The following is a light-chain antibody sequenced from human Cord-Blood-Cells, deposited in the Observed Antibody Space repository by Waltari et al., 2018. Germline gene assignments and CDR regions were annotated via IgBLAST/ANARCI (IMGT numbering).Light chain of an antibody. CDR2: GAS. Sequence: IVLTHSPATLSVSPGARATPSCRASQSVSSNLAWYQQKPGQAPRLLIYGASTRATGIPARFSGSGSGTEFTLTISSLQSEDFAVYYCQQYNNWPLTFGGGTKVEIK. J-gene: IGKJ4*01. V-gene: IGKV3-15*01. CDR3: QQYNNWPLT. CDR1: QSVSSN.